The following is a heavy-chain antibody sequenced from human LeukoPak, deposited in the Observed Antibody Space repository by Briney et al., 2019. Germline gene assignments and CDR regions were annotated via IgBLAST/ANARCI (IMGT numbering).Heavy chain of an antibody. J-gene: IGHJ5*02. Sequence: GESLRLSCAASEFTFSRYWMHWVRQAPGKGLVWVSRVSPDGLTTKYADSVKGRFTISRDNAKNTLYLQMNSLRDEDTAMYYCSRERHSNWFDPWGQGTLVTVSS. CDR1: EFTFSRYW. CDR3: SRERHSNWFDP. CDR2: VSPDGLTT. D-gene: IGHD1-1*01. V-gene: IGHV3-74*03.